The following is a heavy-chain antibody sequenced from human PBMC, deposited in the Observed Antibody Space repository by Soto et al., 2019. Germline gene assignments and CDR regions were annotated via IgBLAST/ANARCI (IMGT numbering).Heavy chain of an antibody. V-gene: IGHV4-4*07. J-gene: IGHJ6*02. Sequence: SETLSLTCTVSGGSISSYYWSLIRHPAGKGLEWIGRIYTSGSTNYNPSLKSRVTMSVDTSKNQFSLKLSSVTAADTAVYYCARGPVVPAAIHFWSGLPIPTYYYYYGMDVWGQGTTVTVYS. CDR3: ARGPVVPAAIHFWSGLPIPTYYYYYGMDV. CDR2: IYTSGST. CDR1: GGSISSYY. D-gene: IGHD2-2*02.